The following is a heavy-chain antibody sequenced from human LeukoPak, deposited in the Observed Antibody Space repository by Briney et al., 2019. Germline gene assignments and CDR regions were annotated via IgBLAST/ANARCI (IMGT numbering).Heavy chain of an antibody. V-gene: IGHV4-31*03. D-gene: IGHD3-10*01. Sequence: PSQTLSLTCTVSGGSISSGGYNWSWIRQHPGKGLEWIGYIYYSGSTYYNPSLKSRVTISVDTSKNQFSLKLSSVTAADTAVYYCARVAVEIWFGEFTAFDYWGQGTLVTVSS. J-gene: IGHJ4*02. CDR2: IYYSGST. CDR3: ARVAVEIWFGEFTAFDY. CDR1: GGSISSGGYN.